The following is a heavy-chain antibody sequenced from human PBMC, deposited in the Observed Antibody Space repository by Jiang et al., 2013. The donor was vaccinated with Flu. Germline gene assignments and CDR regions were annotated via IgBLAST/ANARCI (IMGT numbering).Heavy chain of an antibody. D-gene: IGHD3-10*01. CDR2: ISHTGTT. J-gene: IGHJ4*02. CDR3: ATTTGN. Sequence: KPSETLSLTCTVSGYSISSGYYWGWVRAAPRKGLEWIGSISHTGTTYYNPSLKTRLTISLDTSKNQFSLMLTSVTAADTAVYYCATTTGNWGQGTLVTVSS. CDR1: GYSISSGYY. V-gene: IGHV4-38-2*02.